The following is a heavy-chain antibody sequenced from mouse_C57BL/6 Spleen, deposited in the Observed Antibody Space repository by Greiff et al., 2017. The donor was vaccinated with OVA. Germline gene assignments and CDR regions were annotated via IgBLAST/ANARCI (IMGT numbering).Heavy chain of an antibody. V-gene: IGHV1-82*01. CDR1: GYAFSSSW. D-gene: IGHD4-1*01. CDR2: IYPGDGDT. CDR3: SRWEFLFFDY. Sequence: QVHVKQSGPELVKPGASVKISCKASGYAFSSSWMNWVKQRPGKGLEWIGGIYPGDGDTNYNGKFKGKATQTAGKSSSTAYMQLSGLTSEDSAVYFCSRWEFLFFDYWGQGTTLTVSS. J-gene: IGHJ2*01.